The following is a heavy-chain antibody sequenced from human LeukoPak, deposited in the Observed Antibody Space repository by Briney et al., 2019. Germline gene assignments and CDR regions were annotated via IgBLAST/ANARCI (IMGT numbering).Heavy chain of an antibody. CDR2: IYTSGST. CDR1: GGSISSYY. CDR3: ARRSYSSSWIDY. J-gene: IGHJ4*02. Sequence: SETLSLTCTVSGGSISSYYWSWIRQPPGKGLEWIGYIYTSGSTNYNPSLKSRVTISVDTSKNQFSLKLSSVTAAGTAVYYCARRSYSSSWIDYWGQGTLVTVSS. V-gene: IGHV4-4*09. D-gene: IGHD6-13*01.